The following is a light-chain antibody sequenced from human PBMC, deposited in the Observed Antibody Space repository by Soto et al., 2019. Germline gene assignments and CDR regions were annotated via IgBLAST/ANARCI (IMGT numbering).Light chain of an antibody. CDR1: QSLLESRGYNC. J-gene: IGKJ1*01. CDR3: MQSLQAPLT. Sequence: DIVMSQSPLSLAVTPGEPAPISCRSSQSLLESRGYNCLEWYLQKPGQSPQLLIFLGSNRASGVPDRFSGSGSGTDFTLKISRVEAEDVGVYYCMQSLQAPLTFGQGTKVEIK. V-gene: IGKV2-28*01. CDR2: LGS.